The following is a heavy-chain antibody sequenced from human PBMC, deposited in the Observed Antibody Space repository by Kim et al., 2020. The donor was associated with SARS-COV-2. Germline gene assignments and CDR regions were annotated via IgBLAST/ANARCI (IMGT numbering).Heavy chain of an antibody. D-gene: IGHD4-17*01. V-gene: IGHV3-53*04. Sequence: SVRGRFTISRHNSENTVYLQMNSLRTEDTAMYYCARERNYGDYVFDAFDIWGQGTMVTVSS. J-gene: IGHJ3*02. CDR3: ARERNYGDYVFDAFDI.